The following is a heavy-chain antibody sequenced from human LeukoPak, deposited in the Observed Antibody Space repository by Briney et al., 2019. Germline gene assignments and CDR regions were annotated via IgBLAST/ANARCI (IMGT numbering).Heavy chain of an antibody. Sequence: HPGGSLRLSFAASGFTFSSYAMSWVRQAPGKGLEWVSAISGSGGSTYYADSVKGRFTISRDNSKNTLYLQMNSLRAEDTAVYYCAKGTLTIFGVVPGAFDIWGQGTMVTVSS. D-gene: IGHD3-3*01. J-gene: IGHJ3*02. CDR1: GFTFSSYA. CDR2: ISGSGGST. V-gene: IGHV3-23*01. CDR3: AKGTLTIFGVVPGAFDI.